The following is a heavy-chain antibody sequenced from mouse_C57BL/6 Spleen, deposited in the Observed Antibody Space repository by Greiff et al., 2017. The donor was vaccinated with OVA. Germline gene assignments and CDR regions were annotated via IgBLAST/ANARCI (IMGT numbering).Heavy chain of an antibody. V-gene: IGHV5-6*02. CDR1: GFTFSSYG. Sequence: DVKLVESGGDLVKPGGSLKLSCAASGFTFSSYGMSWVRQTPDKRLEWVATISSGGSYTYYPDSVKGRFTISRDNAKNTLYLQMSSLKSEDTAMYYCARHRDSIFDYWGQGTTLTVSS. D-gene: IGHD2-10*02. J-gene: IGHJ2*01. CDR3: ARHRDSIFDY. CDR2: ISSGGSYT.